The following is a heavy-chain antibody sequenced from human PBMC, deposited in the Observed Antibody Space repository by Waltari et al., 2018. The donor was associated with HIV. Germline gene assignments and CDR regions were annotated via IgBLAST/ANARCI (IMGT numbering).Heavy chain of an antibody. D-gene: IGHD4-17*01. CDR2: VSAYNGNT. J-gene: IGHJ5*02. CDR3: ARDRPADYGDYDGWFDP. V-gene: IGHV1-18*01. Sequence: QVQLVQSGAEVKKPGASVKVSCKASGYTFTSYGISWVRPAPVQGLEWMGWVSAYNGNTNYAQKRQGRVTMTTDTSTSTAYMELRSLRSDDTAVYYCARDRPADYGDYDGWFDPWGQGTLVTVSS. CDR1: GYTFTSYG.